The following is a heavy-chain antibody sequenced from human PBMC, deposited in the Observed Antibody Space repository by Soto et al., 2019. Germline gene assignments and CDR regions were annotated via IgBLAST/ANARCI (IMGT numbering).Heavy chain of an antibody. CDR2: IKQDGSEK. Sequence: GGSLRLSCAASGFTFSSYWMSWVRQAPGKGLEWVANIKQDGSEKYYVDSVKGRFTISRDNAKNSLYLQMNNLRAEDTAVYYCARDYGGRSSWPDYYYYYYMDVWGKGTTVTVSS. V-gene: IGHV3-7*01. D-gene: IGHD6-13*01. J-gene: IGHJ6*03. CDR3: ARDYGGRSSWPDYYYYYYMDV. CDR1: GFTFSSYW.